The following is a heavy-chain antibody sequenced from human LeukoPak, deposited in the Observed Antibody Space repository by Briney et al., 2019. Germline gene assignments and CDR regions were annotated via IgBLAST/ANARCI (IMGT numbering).Heavy chain of an antibody. CDR3: ARGPYSSSWYSWFDP. CDR1: GFTLSSYA. CDR2: ISSSSSYI. V-gene: IGHV3-21*01. Sequence: GGSLRLSCAASGFTLSSYAMSWVRQAPGKGLEWVSSISSSSSYIYYADSVKGRFTISRDNAKNSLYLQMNSLRAEDTAVYYCARGPYSSSWYSWFDPWGQGTLVTVSS. D-gene: IGHD6-13*01. J-gene: IGHJ5*02.